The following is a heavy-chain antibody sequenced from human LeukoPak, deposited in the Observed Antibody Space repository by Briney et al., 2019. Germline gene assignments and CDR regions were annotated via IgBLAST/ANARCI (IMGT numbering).Heavy chain of an antibody. D-gene: IGHD6-19*01. CDR1: GFTFSSYS. CDR3: ASEEVAVAGGDY. J-gene: IGHJ4*02. V-gene: IGHV3-21*01. CDR2: ISSSSSYI. Sequence: GGSLRLSCAASGFTFSSYSMNWVRQAPGKGLEWLSSISSSSSYIYYADSVKGRFTISRDNAKNSLYLQMNSLRAEDTAVYYCASEEVAVAGGDYWGQGTLVTVSS.